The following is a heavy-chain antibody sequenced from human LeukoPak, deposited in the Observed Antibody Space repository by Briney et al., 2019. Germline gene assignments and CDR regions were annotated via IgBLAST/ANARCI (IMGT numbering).Heavy chain of an antibody. J-gene: IGHJ6*03. CDR3: ARVYTVMGATTVDHYHYYMDV. D-gene: IGHD5-18*01. Sequence: SETLSLTCTVSGGSIRSGSYYWSWIRQPAGKGLEWIGHIYTRGTTNYNPSVKSRVTVSLDTSKNQFSLKLSSVTAADTAIYYCARVYTVMGATTVDHYHYYMDVWGKGTTVTVSS. V-gene: IGHV4-61*09. CDR2: IYTRGTT. CDR1: GGSIRSGSYY.